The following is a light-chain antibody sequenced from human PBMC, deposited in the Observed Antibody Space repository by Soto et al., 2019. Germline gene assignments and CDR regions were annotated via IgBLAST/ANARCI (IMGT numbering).Light chain of an antibody. Sequence: QTVVTQEPSLTVSPGGTVTLTCASSTGAVTSGYYPNWFQQKPGQAPRTLIYRTSNKQSWTPARFSGSLLGGKAALTLSGVQPEDEAEYYCLLYCGGGPVFGGRTQLTVL. CDR2: RTS. CDR3: LLYCGGGPV. CDR1: TGAVTSGYY. J-gene: IGLJ3*02. V-gene: IGLV7-43*01.